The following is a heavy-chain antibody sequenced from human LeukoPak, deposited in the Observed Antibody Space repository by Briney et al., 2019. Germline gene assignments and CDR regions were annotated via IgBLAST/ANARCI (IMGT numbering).Heavy chain of an antibody. D-gene: IGHD3/OR15-3a*01. CDR3: ARDGFGPFDY. CDR2: ISYDGSNK. Sequence: PGRSLRLSCAASGFTFSTYAMHWVRQAPGKGLEWVAVISYDGSNKYYADSVKGRFTISRDNSKNTLYLQMNSLRAEDTAVYYCARDGFGPFDYWGQGTLVTVSS. J-gene: IGHJ4*02. V-gene: IGHV3-30-3*01. CDR1: GFTFSTYA.